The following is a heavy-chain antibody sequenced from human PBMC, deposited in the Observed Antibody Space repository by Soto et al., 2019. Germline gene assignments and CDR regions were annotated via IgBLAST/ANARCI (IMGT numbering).Heavy chain of an antibody. J-gene: IGHJ5*02. CDR3: AKVSGPLGYCSSTSCRWFDP. Sequence: PGGSLRLSCVASGFTFNNYGIHWVRQAPGKGLEWVTVISYDGNTKYYADSVKGRFTISRDNSKNTLYLQMNSLRAEDTAVYYCAKVSGPLGYCSSTSCRWFDPWGQGTLVTVSS. D-gene: IGHD2-2*01. V-gene: IGHV3-30*18. CDR1: GFTFNNYG. CDR2: ISYDGNTK.